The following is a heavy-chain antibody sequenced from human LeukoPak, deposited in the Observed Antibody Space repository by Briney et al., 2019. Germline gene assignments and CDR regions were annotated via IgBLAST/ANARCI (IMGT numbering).Heavy chain of an antibody. D-gene: IGHD6-19*01. CDR2: VFPGDSDT. CDR3: ARLDRYSSGWFPH. Sequence: GESLKISCKGSGYTFTSYWIAWVRQMPGKGLEWMGIVFPGDSDTRYSPSFQGQVTISADKSISTAYLQWSSLKASDTAMYYCARLDRYSSGWFPHWGQGTLVTVSS. CDR1: GYTFTSYW. V-gene: IGHV5-51*01. J-gene: IGHJ4*02.